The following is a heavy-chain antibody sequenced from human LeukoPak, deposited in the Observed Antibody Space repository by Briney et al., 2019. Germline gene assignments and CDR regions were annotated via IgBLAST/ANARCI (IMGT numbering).Heavy chain of an antibody. Sequence: GGSLRLSCAASGFTFSSYWMSWVRQAPGKGLEWVATIKRDGSEKYYVDSVKGRFTISRDNAKNSLYLQMNSLRAEDTAVYYCARESSGWYYYYYGMDVGGKGTRVSVSS. CDR3: ARESSGWYYYYYGMDV. CDR1: GFTFSSYW. CDR2: IKRDGSEK. J-gene: IGHJ6*04. D-gene: IGHD6-19*01. V-gene: IGHV3-7*03.